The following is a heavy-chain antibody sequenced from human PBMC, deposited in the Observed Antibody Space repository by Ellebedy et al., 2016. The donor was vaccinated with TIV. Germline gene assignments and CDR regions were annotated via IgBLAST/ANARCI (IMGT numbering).Heavy chain of an antibody. CDR3: ARDHGGSYWYFDL. V-gene: IGHV4-4*07. J-gene: IGHJ2*01. CDR1: GCSISSYY. CDR2: IYTSGT. D-gene: IGHD2-15*01. Sequence: PSETLSLTCTVSGCSISSYYLRWIRQPAGTGLEWIGRIYTSGTNYNPSLQSRVTMSVDTSKNQFSLNLRSVIAADTAVYYCARDHGGSYWYFDLWGRGTLVTVSS.